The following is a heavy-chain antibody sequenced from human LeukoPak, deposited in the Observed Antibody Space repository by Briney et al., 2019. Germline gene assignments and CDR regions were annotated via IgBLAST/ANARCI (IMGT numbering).Heavy chain of an antibody. CDR1: GGSISSYY. CDR3: ARGPSQPDS. Sequence: SETLSLTCSVSGGSISSYYWSWIRQPPGKGLEWIGYIYYSGSTNYNPSLQSPVTISVDTSKNQFSLKLSSVTAADTAMYYCARGPSQPDSWGQGTLVTVSS. D-gene: IGHD2-2*01. V-gene: IGHV4-59*01. CDR2: IYYSGST. J-gene: IGHJ4*02.